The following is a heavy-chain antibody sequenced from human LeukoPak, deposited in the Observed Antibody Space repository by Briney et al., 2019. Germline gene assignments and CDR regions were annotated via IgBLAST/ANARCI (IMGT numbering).Heavy chain of an antibody. J-gene: IGHJ6*03. CDR1: GFTFSSYG. V-gene: IGHV3-33*01. CDR3: SGGYYCDSFGEDYYYKDV. CDR2: IWYDGSNK. D-gene: IGHD3-22*01. Sequence: GGSLRLSCAASGFTFSSYGMHWVRQAPGKGLEWVAVIWYDGSNKYYADSVKGRFTISRDNSKNTLYLQMNSLRAEDTAVYYCSGGYYCDSFGEDYYYKDVWGKGTTVTVSS.